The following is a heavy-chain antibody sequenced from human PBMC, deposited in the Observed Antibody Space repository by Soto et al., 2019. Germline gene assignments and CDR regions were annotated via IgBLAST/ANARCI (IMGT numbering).Heavy chain of an antibody. V-gene: IGHV3-30*18. Sequence: QVQLVESEGGVVQPGRSLRLSCAASGFTFSSYGMHWVRQAPGKGLEWVAVISYDGSNKYYADSVKGRFTISRDNSKNTLYLQMNSLSAEDTAVYYCAKDDRAPHRAITMVRGNAFDIWGQGTMVTVSS. CDR2: ISYDGSNK. D-gene: IGHD3-10*01. J-gene: IGHJ3*02. CDR3: AKDDRAPHRAITMVRGNAFDI. CDR1: GFTFSSYG.